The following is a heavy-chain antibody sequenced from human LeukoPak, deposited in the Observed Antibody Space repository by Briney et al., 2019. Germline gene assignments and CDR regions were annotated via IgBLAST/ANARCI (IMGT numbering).Heavy chain of an antibody. CDR2: ISSSGSTI. J-gene: IGHJ6*03. CDR1: GFTFSSYE. V-gene: IGHV3-48*03. Sequence: GGSLRLSCAASGFTFSSYEMNWVRQAPGKGLEWVSYISSSGSTIYYADSVKGRFTISRDNAKNSLYLQMDSLRAEDTAVYYCAREPGPYYYYMDVWGKGTTVTVSS. CDR3: AREPGPYYYYMDV. D-gene: IGHD1-14*01.